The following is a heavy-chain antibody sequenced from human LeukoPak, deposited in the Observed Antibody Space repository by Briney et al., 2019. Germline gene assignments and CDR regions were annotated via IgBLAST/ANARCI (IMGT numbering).Heavy chain of an antibody. V-gene: IGHV3-30*18. CDR2: ISCDETNK. CDR3: AKARRIAVAGDHFDY. Sequence: GGSLRLSCAASGFTFSSYGMHWVRQAPGTGLEWVALISCDETNKYYADSVKGRFTISRDNSKNTLYLQMNSLRAEDTAVYYCAKARRIAVAGDHFDYWGQGTLVTVSS. D-gene: IGHD6-19*01. CDR1: GFTFSSYG. J-gene: IGHJ4*02.